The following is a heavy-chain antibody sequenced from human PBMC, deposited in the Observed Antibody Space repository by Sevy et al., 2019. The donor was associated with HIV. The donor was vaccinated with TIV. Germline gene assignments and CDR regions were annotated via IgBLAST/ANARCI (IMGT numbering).Heavy chain of an antibody. Sequence: GGSLRLSCAASGFTVSSNYMSWVRQAPGKGLEWVSVICSGGSTYYADSVKGRFTISRDNSKNTLYLQMNSLRAEDTAVYYCARDRHYSYGFEYYYGMDVWGQGTTVTVSS. CDR3: ARDRHYSYGFEYYYGMDV. D-gene: IGHD5-18*01. CDR1: GFTVSSNY. V-gene: IGHV3-53*01. CDR2: ICSGGST. J-gene: IGHJ6*02.